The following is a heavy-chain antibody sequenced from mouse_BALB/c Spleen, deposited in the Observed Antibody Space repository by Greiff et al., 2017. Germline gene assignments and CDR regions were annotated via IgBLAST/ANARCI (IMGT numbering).Heavy chain of an antibody. D-gene: IGHD1-1*01. Sequence: QVQLQQSGAELVRPGTSVKISCKASGYTFTNYWLGWVKQRPGHGLEWIGDIYPGGGYTNYNEKFKGKATLTADTSSSTAYMQLSSLTSEDSAVYFCARGRYYGSSIYYYAMDYGGQGTSVTVSS. CDR1: GYTFTNYW. J-gene: IGHJ4*01. CDR2: IYPGGGYT. CDR3: ARGRYYGSSIYYYAMDY. V-gene: IGHV1-63*02.